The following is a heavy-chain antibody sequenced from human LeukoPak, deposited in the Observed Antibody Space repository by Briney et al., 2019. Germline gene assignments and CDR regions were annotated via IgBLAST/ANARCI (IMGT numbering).Heavy chain of an antibody. CDR1: GYTFTSYG. CDR3: ARDLLKSGYGPYDY. CDR2: ISAYNGNT. D-gene: IGHD5-12*01. Sequence: ASVKVSCKASGYTFTSYGISWVRQAPGQGLEWMGWISAYNGNTNYAQKLQGRVTMATDTTTSTAYMELRSLRSDDTAVYYCARDLLKSGYGPYDYWGQGTLVTVSS. J-gene: IGHJ4*02. V-gene: IGHV1-18*01.